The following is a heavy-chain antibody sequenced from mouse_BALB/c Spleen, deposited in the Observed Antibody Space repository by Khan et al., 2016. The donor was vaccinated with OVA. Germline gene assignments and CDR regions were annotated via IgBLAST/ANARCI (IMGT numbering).Heavy chain of an antibody. D-gene: IGHD2-5*01. V-gene: IGHV5-6-3*01. J-gene: IGHJ2*01. Sequence: VQLKESGGGLVQPGGSLKLSCAASGFTFSSYGMSWVRQTPDKRLELVATINTNVGSTYYPDSVKGRFTISRDNAKNTLYLQMSSLKSEDTAMYYGARVVIIYYSSDAYYFDDWGQGTTLTVSS. CDR1: GFTFSSYG. CDR3: ARVVIIYYSSDAYYFDD. CDR2: INTNVGST.